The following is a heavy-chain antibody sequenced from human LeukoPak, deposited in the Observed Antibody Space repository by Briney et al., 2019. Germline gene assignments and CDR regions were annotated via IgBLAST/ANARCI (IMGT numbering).Heavy chain of an antibody. V-gene: IGHV3-7*01. CDR2: IKQDGSEK. J-gene: IGHJ4*02. Sequence: GGSLRLSCAASGFTFSSYWMSWVRQAPGKGLEWVANIKQDGSEKYYVDSVKGRFTISRDNAKNSLYLQMNSLRAEDTAVYYCARGSTFLVGATPDFDYWGQGTLVTVSS. D-gene: IGHD1-26*01. CDR1: GFTFSSYW. CDR3: ARGSTFLVGATPDFDY.